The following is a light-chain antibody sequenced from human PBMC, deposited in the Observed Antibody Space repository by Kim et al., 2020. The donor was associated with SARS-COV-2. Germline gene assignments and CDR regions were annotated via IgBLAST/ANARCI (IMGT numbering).Light chain of an antibody. CDR2: GAT. Sequence: LFPGERATLACRASQCVSTSLAWYQHKSGQSPRLLIFGATNRASGIPDRFSGSGSGTDFTLTISRLEPEDFALYYCQQYGSSPLTFGGGTKVDIK. V-gene: IGKV3-20*01. J-gene: IGKJ4*01. CDR3: QQYGSSPLT. CDR1: QCVSTS.